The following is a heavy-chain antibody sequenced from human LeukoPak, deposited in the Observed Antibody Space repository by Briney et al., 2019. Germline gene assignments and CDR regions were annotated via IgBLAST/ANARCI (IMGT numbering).Heavy chain of an antibody. Sequence: SETLSLTCAVYGGSFSGYHWSWIRQPPGKGLEWIGEINHSGGTNYNPSLKSRVTISVDTSKNQFSLKLSSVTAADTAVYYCARVLYSSGPFDPWGQGTLVTVSS. D-gene: IGHD6-25*01. V-gene: IGHV4-34*01. CDR3: ARVLYSSGPFDP. J-gene: IGHJ5*02. CDR1: GGSFSGYH. CDR2: INHSGGT.